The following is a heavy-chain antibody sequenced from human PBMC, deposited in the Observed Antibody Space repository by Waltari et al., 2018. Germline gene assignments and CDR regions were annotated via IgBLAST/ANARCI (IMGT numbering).Heavy chain of an antibody. V-gene: IGHV3-30*18. J-gene: IGHJ4*02. CDR1: GFTFSSFG. Sequence: QVQLVESGGGVVQPGTSLRLSCAGSGFTFSSFGFHWIRQAPGKGPEWLAIIAFDGRNEYYADSVKGRFTISRDDSKSTVYLQMTSLRPEDSAMYYCAKDIVATIFYWGQGTLVTVSS. D-gene: IGHD5-12*01. CDR2: IAFDGRNE. CDR3: AKDIVATIFY.